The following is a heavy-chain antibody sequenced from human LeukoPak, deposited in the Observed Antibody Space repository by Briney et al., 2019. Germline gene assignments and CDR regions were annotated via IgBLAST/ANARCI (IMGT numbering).Heavy chain of an antibody. Sequence: SVKVSCKASGGTFSSYAISWVRQAPGQGLEWMGGIIPIFGTANYAQKFQGRVTITADESTSTAYMELSSLRSEDPAVYYCARAWVGFEFLEWAPHFQHWGQGTLVTVSS. CDR2: IIPIFGTA. J-gene: IGHJ1*01. D-gene: IGHD3-3*01. CDR3: ARAWVGFEFLEWAPHFQH. V-gene: IGHV1-69*13. CDR1: GGTFSSYA.